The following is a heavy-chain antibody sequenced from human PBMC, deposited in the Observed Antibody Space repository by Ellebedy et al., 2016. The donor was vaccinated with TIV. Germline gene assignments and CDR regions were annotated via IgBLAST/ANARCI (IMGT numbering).Heavy chain of an antibody. CDR3: ATATGGWMAPHAFDI. D-gene: IGHD2-8*02. V-gene: IGHV4-30-2*01. Sequence: MPSETLSLTCAVSSGSISSGGYSWSWLRQPPGKGREWIGDIFHTVNTYYNSFLKSRVTMSVDTSRNQFSLKLNSVTAADTAMYFCATATGGWMAPHAFDIWGQGTLVTVSS. CDR1: SGSISSGGYS. J-gene: IGHJ3*02. CDR2: IFHTVNT.